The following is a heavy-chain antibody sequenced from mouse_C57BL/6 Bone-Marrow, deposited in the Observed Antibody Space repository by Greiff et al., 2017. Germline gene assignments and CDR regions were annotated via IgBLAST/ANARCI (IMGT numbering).Heavy chain of an antibody. CDR1: GYTFTSYW. J-gene: IGHJ2*01. CDR2: IDPSDSYT. Sequence: QVHLKQPGAELGMPGASVKLSYKASGYTFTSYWMHWVKQRPGQGLEWIGEIDPSDSYTNYNQKFKGKSTLTVDKSSSTTYMQLSSLTSEDSAVYYCARYGCDYYASSYDYWGQGTTLSISS. CDR3: ARYGCDYYASSYDY. V-gene: IGHV1-69*01. D-gene: IGHD1-1*01.